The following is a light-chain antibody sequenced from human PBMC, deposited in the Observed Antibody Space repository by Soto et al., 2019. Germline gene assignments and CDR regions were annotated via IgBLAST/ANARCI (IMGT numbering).Light chain of an antibody. CDR2: GAS. CDR3: HHYDNSPPFP. V-gene: IGKV3-20*01. Sequence: EIVLTQSPGTLSLSPGERAILSCRASQSINNRYLAWYQQMPGRAPRLLIHGASSRAACIPDRFSGSGSGTDFTLTINRLEPEDFAVYYCHHYDNSPPFPFGPGTTVDI. J-gene: IGKJ3*01. CDR1: QSINNRY.